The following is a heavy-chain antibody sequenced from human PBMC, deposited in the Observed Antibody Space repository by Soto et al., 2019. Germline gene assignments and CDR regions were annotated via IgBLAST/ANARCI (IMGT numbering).Heavy chain of an antibody. D-gene: IGHD6-6*01. J-gene: IGHJ4*02. V-gene: IGHV3-11*01. CDR2: ISSSGSTI. Sequence: KPVGSLRLSCAASGFTFSDYYMSWIRQAPGKGLEWVSWISSSGSTIYYADSVKGRFTISRDNAKNSLYLQMNSLRAEDTAVYYCARRDSSSSGAVDYWGQGTLVTVSS. CDR3: ARRDSSSSGAVDY. CDR1: GFTFSDYY.